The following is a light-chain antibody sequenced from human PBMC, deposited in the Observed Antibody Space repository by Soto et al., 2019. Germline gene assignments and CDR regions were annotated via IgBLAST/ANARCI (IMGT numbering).Light chain of an antibody. CDR3: MQALQPTLS. J-gene: IGKJ4*01. V-gene: IGKV2-28*01. CDR1: QSLLHRNGYNY. CDR2: LGS. Sequence: DVVLTQSPLSLPVTPGEPASISCRSSQSLLHRNGYNYLDWYLQKPGQSPQLLIYLGSNRASGVPARFSGSGSGTDFTLKISRVEAADVGIYYCMQALQPTLSFGGGTKVELK.